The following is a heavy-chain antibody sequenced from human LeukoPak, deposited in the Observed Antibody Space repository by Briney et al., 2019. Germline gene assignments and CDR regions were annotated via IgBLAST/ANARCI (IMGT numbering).Heavy chain of an antibody. CDR1: GGSISSSSYY. CDR2: IYYSGST. V-gene: IGHV4-31*03. J-gene: IGHJ6*03. D-gene: IGHD3-10*01. Sequence: SETLSLTCTVSGGSISSSSYYWGWIRQPPGKGLEWIGYIYYSGSTYYNPSLKSRVTISVDTSKNQFSLKLSSVTAADTAVYYCARVQPAGAYYYMDVWGKGTTVTVSS. CDR3: ARVQPAGAYYYMDV.